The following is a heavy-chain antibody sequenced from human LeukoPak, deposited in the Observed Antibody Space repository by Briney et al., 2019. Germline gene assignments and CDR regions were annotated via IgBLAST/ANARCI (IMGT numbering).Heavy chain of an antibody. D-gene: IGHD6-19*01. CDR2: ISYDGSNK. CDR1: GFTFSSYA. V-gene: IGHV3-30-3*02. CDR3: AKSGGIAVAGTRPGD. J-gene: IGHJ4*02. Sequence: GRSLRLSCAASGFTFSSYAMHWVRQAPGKGLEWVAVISYDGSNKYYADSVKGRFTISRDNSKNTLYLQMNSLRAEDTAVYYCAKSGGIAVAGTRPGDWGQGTLVTVSS.